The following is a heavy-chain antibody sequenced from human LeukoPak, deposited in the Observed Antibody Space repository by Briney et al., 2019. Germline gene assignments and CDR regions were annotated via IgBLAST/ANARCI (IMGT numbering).Heavy chain of an antibody. CDR2: IYYSGST. J-gene: IGHJ4*02. CDR3: ARHSGIGMAQLYFDY. V-gene: IGHV4-39*01. Sequence: SETLSLTCTVSGGSISSSSYYWGWIRQPPGKGREWIGSIYYSGSTYYNPSHKSRVTISVDTSKNQFSLSLSSVTAADTAVYHCARHSGIGMAQLYFDYWGQGTLVTVSS. D-gene: IGHD1-26*01. CDR1: GGSISSSSYY.